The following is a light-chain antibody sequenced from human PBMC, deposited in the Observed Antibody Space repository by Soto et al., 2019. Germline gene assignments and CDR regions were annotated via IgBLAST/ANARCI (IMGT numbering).Light chain of an antibody. V-gene: IGKV1-5*01. Sequence: DIQMTQSPSTLSASVGDRVTITCRASQTVERWLAWYQQKPGKAPNIMISDVSSLESGVPSRFRGSGSGTEFTLTISSLKPDDFETYYCQQYNTATWTFGQGTKVDIK. CDR2: DVS. CDR3: QQYNTATWT. CDR1: QTVERW. J-gene: IGKJ1*01.